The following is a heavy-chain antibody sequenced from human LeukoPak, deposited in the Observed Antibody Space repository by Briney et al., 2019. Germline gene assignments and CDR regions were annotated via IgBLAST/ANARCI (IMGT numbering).Heavy chain of an antibody. CDR1: GFTFSNYG. D-gene: IGHD5-12*01. CDR2: ISGNGGNS. V-gene: IGHV3-23*01. Sequence: PGGSLRLSCAASGFTFSNYGMSWVRQGPEKGMEWVSGISGNGGNSDNADSVKGRFTISRDNSKNTLYLQMNSLRAEDTAVYYCAKEGYAYNWFDPWGQGTLVTVSS. J-gene: IGHJ5*02. CDR3: AKEGYAYNWFDP.